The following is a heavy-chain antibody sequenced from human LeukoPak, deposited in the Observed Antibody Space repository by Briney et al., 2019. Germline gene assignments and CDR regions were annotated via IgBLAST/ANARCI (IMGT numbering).Heavy chain of an antibody. CDR1: GGSISTYY. Sequence: SETLSLTCTVSGGSISTYYWTWIRQPPGKGLEWIGYIYSSGNTNYNPSLSSRVTISLDTSKNQFSLMLRSLTAADTAVYYCARRYTASPGERFDYWSQGILVTVSS. CDR3: ARRYTASPGERFDY. J-gene: IGHJ4*02. D-gene: IGHD2-2*02. CDR2: IYSSGNT. V-gene: IGHV4-59*08.